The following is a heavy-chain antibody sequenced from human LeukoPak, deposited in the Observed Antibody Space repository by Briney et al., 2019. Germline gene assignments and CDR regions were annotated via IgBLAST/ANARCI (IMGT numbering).Heavy chain of an antibody. CDR1: IGCSGSSRYY. J-gene: IGHJ3*02. V-gene: IGHV4-39*07. D-gene: IGHD1-7*01. CDR3: ARGPNTVGNYRAFDM. Sequence: LRSLCLTCAVSIGCSGSSRYYWYWFGEPPGKGQKWIGSIYYNGDTYYSPSLKSRVTISSDTSENQVSLHVSFVTAADTAIYYCARGPNTVGNYRAFDMWGQGTMVPVSS. CDR2: IYYNGDT.